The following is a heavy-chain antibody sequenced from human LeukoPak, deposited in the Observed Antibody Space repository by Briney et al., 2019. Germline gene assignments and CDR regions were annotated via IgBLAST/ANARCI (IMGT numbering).Heavy chain of an antibody. CDR1: GFTFSSYS. V-gene: IGHV3-21*01. CDR3: ARVPCGGDCHDAFDI. Sequence: GGSLRLSCAASGFTFSSYSMNWVRQAPGKGLEWVSSISSSSSYIYYADSVKGRFTISRDNAKNSLYLQMNSLRAEDTAVYYCARVPCGGDCHDAFDIWGQGTMVTVSS. D-gene: IGHD2-21*02. CDR2: ISSSSSYI. J-gene: IGHJ3*02.